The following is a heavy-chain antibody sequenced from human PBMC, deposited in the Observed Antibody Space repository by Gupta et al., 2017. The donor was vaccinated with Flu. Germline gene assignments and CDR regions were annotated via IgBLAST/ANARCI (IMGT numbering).Heavy chain of an antibody. CDR2: ISSSGSTI. Sequence: EVQLVESGGGLVQPGGSLRLSCAASGFTFSSYEMNWVRKAPGKGLEWVSYISSSGSTIYYADSVKGRFTISRDNAKNSLYLQMNSLRAEDTAVYYCAILSVEMATIFYYGMDVWGQGTTVTVSS. CDR3: AILSVEMATIFYYGMDV. J-gene: IGHJ6*02. V-gene: IGHV3-48*03. CDR1: GFTFSSYE. D-gene: IGHD5-24*01.